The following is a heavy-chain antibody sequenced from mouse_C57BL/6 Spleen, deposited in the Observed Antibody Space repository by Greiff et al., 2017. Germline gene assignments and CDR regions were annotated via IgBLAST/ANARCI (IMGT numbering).Heavy chain of an antibody. CDR1: GYTFTSYW. Sequence: QVQLQQPGAELVMPGASVKLSCKASGYTFTSYWMHWVKQRPGQGLEWIGEIDPSDSYTNYNQKFKGKSTLTVDKSSSTAYMQLSSLTSEDSAVYYCARPGSSSYYFDYWGQGTTLTVSS. CDR3: ARPGSSSYYFDY. D-gene: IGHD1-1*01. J-gene: IGHJ2*01. V-gene: IGHV1-69*01. CDR2: IDPSDSYT.